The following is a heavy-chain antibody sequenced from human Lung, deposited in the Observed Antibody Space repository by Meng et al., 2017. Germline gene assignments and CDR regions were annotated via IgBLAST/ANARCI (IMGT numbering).Heavy chain of an antibody. J-gene: IGHJ4*02. CDR3: ARGRHCSSTTCYLSDS. V-gene: IGHV1-18*01. Sequence: QVHLVQSGPEVRKPGALGKVPCQASGYSFTNYGINWVRQAPGKGLEWMGWTSTYNSNRNYAQSLQGRVTMTTDTSTTTAYMELRSLTFDDTAVYYCARGRHCSSTTCYLSDSWGQGTLVTVSS. CDR2: TSTYNSNR. CDR1: GYSFTNYG. D-gene: IGHD2-2*01.